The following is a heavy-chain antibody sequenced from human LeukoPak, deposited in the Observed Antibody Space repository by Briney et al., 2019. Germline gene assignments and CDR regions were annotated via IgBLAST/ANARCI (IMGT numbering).Heavy chain of an antibody. V-gene: IGHV4-39*02. J-gene: IGHJ4*02. CDR2: IYYSGST. CDR1: GGSISSSSYY. CDR3: ARDDPNKYYFDY. D-gene: IGHD2/OR15-2a*01. Sequence: SEILSLTCTVSGGSISSSSYYWGWIRQPPGKGLEWIGKIYYSGSTYYNSSLKSRVTISVDTSKNQFSLKLSSVTAADTAVYYCARDDPNKYYFDYWGQGTLVTVSS.